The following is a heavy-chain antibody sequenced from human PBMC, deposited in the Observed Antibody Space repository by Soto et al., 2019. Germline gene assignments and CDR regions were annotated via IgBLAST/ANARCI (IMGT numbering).Heavy chain of an antibody. Sequence: GFTFSSYAMSWVRQAPGKGLDWVSGISASGGSTYYADSVKGRFTISRDNSKNTLYLQMNSLRAEDTALYYCARGESIYYYYGMDVWRQGTTVTVSS. V-gene: IGHV3-23*01. CDR3: ARGESIYYYYGMDV. CDR2: ISASGGST. CDR1: GFTFSSYA. J-gene: IGHJ6*02. D-gene: IGHD3-3*02.